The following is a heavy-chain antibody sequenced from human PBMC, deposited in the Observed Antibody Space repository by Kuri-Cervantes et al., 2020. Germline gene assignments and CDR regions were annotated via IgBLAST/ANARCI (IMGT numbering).Heavy chain of an antibody. CDR2: INPSSGGT. Sequence: ASVKVSCKASGYTFTGYYIHWVRQAPGQGLEWMGWINPSSGGTIYAQKFQGRVTMTRDTSISTAYMDLSRLRSDDTAVYYCTRVQFPGYSSSWYGFDSWGQGTLVTVSS. D-gene: IGHD6-13*01. J-gene: IGHJ4*02. V-gene: IGHV1-2*02. CDR3: TRVQFPGYSSSWYGFDS. CDR1: GYTFTGYY.